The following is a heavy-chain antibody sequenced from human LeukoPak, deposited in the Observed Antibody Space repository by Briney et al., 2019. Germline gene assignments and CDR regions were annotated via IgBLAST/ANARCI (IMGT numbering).Heavy chain of an antibody. CDR2: IYYSGST. V-gene: IGHV4-39*01. Sequence: SETLSLTCTVSGGSIGSSSYYWGWIRQPPGKGLEWIGSIYYSGSTYYNPSLKSRVTISVDTSKNQFSLKLSSVTAADTAVYYCARRGPPRYFDYWGQGTLVTVSS. CDR1: GGSIGSSSYY. J-gene: IGHJ4*02. CDR3: ARRGPPRYFDY.